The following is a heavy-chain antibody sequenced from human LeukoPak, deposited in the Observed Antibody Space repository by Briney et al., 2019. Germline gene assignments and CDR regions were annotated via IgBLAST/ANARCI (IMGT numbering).Heavy chain of an antibody. CDR2: ISSNGNSI. CDR3: ARESRAVADY. CDR1: GFTFSTYE. J-gene: IGHJ4*02. V-gene: IGHV3-48*03. D-gene: IGHD6-19*01. Sequence: GGSLRLSCAASGFTFSTYEMNWVRQAPGKGLEWISYISSNGNSIYYTDSVKGRFTISRDNARNSVYLQMNSLRAEDTAIYYCARESRAVADYWGQGTLVTVAS.